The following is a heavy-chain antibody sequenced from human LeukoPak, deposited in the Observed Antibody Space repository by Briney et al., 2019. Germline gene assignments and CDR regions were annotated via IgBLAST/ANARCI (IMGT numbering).Heavy chain of an antibody. Sequence: ASVKDSCKASGYTFTSYGISWVRQAPGQGLEWMGWISAYNGNTNYAQKLQGRVTMTTDTSTSTAYMELRSLRSDDTAVYYCARTAAAGPYFDYWGQGTLVTVSS. J-gene: IGHJ4*02. D-gene: IGHD6-13*01. V-gene: IGHV1-18*01. CDR2: ISAYNGNT. CDR1: GYTFTSYG. CDR3: ARTAAAGPYFDY.